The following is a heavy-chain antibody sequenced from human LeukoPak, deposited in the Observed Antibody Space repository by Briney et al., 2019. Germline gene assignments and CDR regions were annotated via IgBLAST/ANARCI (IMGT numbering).Heavy chain of an antibody. V-gene: IGHV3-15*01. J-gene: IGHJ6*02. D-gene: IGHD3-10*01. Sequence: GGSLRLSCAASGFTFSNAWMSWVRQAPGKGLEWVGRIKSKTDGGTTDYAAPVKGRFTISRDDSKSIAYLQMNSLKTEDTAVYYCTRADVTMVRGVRKDYYYYGMDVWGQGTTVTVSS. CDR1: GFTFSNAW. CDR3: TRADVTMVRGVRKDYYYYGMDV. CDR2: IKSKTDGGTT.